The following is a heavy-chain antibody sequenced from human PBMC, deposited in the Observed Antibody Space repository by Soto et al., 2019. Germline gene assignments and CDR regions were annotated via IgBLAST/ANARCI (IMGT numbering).Heavy chain of an antibody. D-gene: IGHD4-17*01. CDR1: GFTFSTYA. CDR3: AKDRYGDYGGIDY. CDR2: ITGSGGST. Sequence: GGSLRLSCAASGFTFSTYAMIWVRQAPGKGLEWVSAITGSGGSTYYADSVKGRFTISRGTSKNTLFLQMNSLRAEDTAVYYCAKDRYGDYGGIDYWGQGTMVTVSS. V-gene: IGHV3-23*01. J-gene: IGHJ4*02.